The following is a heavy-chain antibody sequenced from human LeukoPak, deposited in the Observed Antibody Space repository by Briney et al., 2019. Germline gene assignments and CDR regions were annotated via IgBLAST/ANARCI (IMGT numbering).Heavy chain of an antibody. CDR2: ISGFNGNT. CDR3: ARDICSGPSCYSREPLDI. V-gene: IGHV1-18*01. CDR1: GYIFTSSG. D-gene: IGHD2-15*01. Sequence: ASVKVSCKTSGYIFTSSGVSRVRLAPGQGLEWMGWISGFNGNTNYAQGLQGRVSMTIDTSTSTAYMDLRSLRSDDTAVYYCARDICSGPSCYSREPLDIWGQGTMVTVSS. J-gene: IGHJ3*02.